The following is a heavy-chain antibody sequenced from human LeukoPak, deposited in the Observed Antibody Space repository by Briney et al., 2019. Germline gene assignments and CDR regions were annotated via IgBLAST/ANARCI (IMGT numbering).Heavy chain of an antibody. J-gene: IGHJ4*02. V-gene: IGHV4-59*01. CDR2: IYYSGST. CDR3: ASTTYRRGRYNFDY. Sequence: PSETLSLTCTVSGDSINSYYWSWIRQPPGKGLEWIGYIYYSGSTNYNPSVKSRVTISVDTSKMQFSLKLSSVIAADTAVYYCASTTYRRGRYNFDYWGQGTLVTVSS. CDR1: GDSINSYY. D-gene: IGHD6-19*01.